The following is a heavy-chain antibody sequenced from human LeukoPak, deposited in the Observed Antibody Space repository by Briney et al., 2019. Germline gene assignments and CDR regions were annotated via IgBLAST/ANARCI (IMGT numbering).Heavy chain of an antibody. V-gene: IGHV1-2*02. CDR2: INPNSGGT. CDR3: AITMVRGAGEESGDY. Sequence: VASVKVSCKASSYTFTNYAFTWVRQAPGQGLEWMGWINPNSGGTNYAQKFQGRVTMTRDTSISTAYMELSRLRSDDTAVYYCAITMVRGAGEESGDYWGQGTLVTVSS. D-gene: IGHD3-10*01. J-gene: IGHJ4*02. CDR1: SYTFTNYA.